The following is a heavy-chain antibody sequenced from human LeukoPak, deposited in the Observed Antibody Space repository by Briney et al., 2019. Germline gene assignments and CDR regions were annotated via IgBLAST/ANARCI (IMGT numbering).Heavy chain of an antibody. CDR2: MHPNSGGT. CDR1: GYTFTDYY. Sequence: ASVKVSCKASGYTFTDYYMHWLRQAPGQGLEWMGWMHPNSGGTNYAQKFQGRVTMTRDTSISTAYMDLSSLRSDDTAVYYCARGMDTSIGMDVWGQGTTVTVSS. D-gene: IGHD2-2*01. J-gene: IGHJ6*02. CDR3: ARGMDTSIGMDV. V-gene: IGHV1-2*02.